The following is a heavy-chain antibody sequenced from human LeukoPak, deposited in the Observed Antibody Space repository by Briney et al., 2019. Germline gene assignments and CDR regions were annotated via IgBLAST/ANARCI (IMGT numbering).Heavy chain of an antibody. J-gene: IGHJ4*02. V-gene: IGHV3-23*01. D-gene: IGHD3-22*01. CDR3: AKAPVSYDSSGYYFDY. CDR1: GFTFSSYA. CDR2: XXGSGGST. Sequence: SCAXXGFTFSSYAMSWVRQAPGKGLEWVXAXXGSGGSTYYADSVKGRFTISRDNSKNTLYLQMNSLRAEDTAVYYCAKAPVSYDSSGYYFDYWGQGTLVTVSS.